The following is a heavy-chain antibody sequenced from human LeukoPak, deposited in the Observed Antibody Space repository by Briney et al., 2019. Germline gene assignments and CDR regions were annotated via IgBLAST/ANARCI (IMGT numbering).Heavy chain of an antibody. D-gene: IGHD3-10*01. Sequence: SQTLSLTCTVSGGSISSGGYYWSWIRQPPGEGLEWIGYIYHSGSTYYNPSLKSRVTISVDRSKNQFSLNLSSVTAADTAVYYCVRGVDYYGVWGQGTLVAVSS. CDR1: GGSISSGGYY. CDR3: VRGVDYYGV. CDR2: IYHSGST. V-gene: IGHV4-30-2*01. J-gene: IGHJ4*02.